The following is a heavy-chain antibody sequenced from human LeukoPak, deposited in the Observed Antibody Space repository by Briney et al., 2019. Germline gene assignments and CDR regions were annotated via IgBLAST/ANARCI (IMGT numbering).Heavy chain of an antibody. Sequence: GGSLRLSCAASGFTFDDYAMHWVRQAPGKGLEWVSGISWNSGSIGYADSVKGRFTISRDNAKNSLHLQMNSLRAEDTALYYCAKGPEFGYSYGYFDYWGQGTLVTVSS. J-gene: IGHJ4*02. V-gene: IGHV3-9*01. CDR3: AKGPEFGYSYGYFDY. CDR2: ISWNSGSI. CDR1: GFTFDDYA. D-gene: IGHD5-18*01.